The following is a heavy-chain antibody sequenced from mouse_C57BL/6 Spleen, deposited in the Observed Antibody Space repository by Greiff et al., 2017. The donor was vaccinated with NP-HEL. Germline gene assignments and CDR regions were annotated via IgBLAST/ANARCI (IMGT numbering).Heavy chain of an antibody. Sequence: VQLQQPGAELVKPGASVKLSCKASGYTFTSYWMHWVKQRPGQGLEWIGMIHPNSGSTNDNEKFKSKATLTVDKSSSTAYMQLSSLTSEDSAVYYCARRDDYGGNYCDYWGQGTTLTVSS. CDR1: GYTFTSYW. CDR3: ARRDDYGGNYCDY. D-gene: IGHD2-4*01. J-gene: IGHJ2*01. CDR2: IHPNSGST. V-gene: IGHV1-64*01.